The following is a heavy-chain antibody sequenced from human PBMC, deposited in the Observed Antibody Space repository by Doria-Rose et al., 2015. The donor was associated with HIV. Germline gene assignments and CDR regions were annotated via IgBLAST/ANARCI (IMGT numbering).Heavy chain of an antibody. Sequence: TLKESGPVLVKPTETLTLTCTVSGVSLSSPGMGVSWIRQPPGKALEWLANISSDDERSYKTSLKSRLTISRCTSKSQVVLTMTDMDPVDTATYYCARIKSSRWYHKYYFDFWGQGTLVIVSA. D-gene: IGHD6-13*01. CDR2: ISSDDER. CDR3: ARIKSSRWYHKYYFDF. V-gene: IGHV2-26*01. CDR1: GVSLSSPGMG. J-gene: IGHJ4*02.